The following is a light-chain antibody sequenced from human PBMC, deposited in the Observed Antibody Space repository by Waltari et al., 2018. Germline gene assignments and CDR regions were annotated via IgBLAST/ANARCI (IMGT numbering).Light chain of an antibody. CDR1: QYISTY. CDR2: AAS. V-gene: IGKV1-39*01. CDR3: QQSYSIPRT. J-gene: IGKJ4*01. Sequence: DSEMTQSPSSLSASVGERVTIACRSSQYISTYLNWYQHKPGKAPKLLISAASDLQSVVPSRFSGSGSVTDFTLTIISLQPEDFATYWCQQSYSIPRTFGGGTKVEIK.